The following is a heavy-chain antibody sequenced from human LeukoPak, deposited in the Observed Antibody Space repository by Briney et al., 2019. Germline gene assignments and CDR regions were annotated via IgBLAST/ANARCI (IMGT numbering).Heavy chain of an antibody. CDR3: AKDMWGYYDSSAYSNFES. V-gene: IGHV3-9*01. CDR1: GFTFDDSA. D-gene: IGHD3-22*01. Sequence: PGGSLRLSCAASGFTFDDSAMHWVRQAPGKGLEWVSSISWNSDSIAYADSVKGRFTISRDNAKTSLYLQMNSLSPEDTAFYYCAKDMWGYYDSSAYSNFESWGQGTLVAVSS. CDR2: ISWNSDSI. J-gene: IGHJ4*02.